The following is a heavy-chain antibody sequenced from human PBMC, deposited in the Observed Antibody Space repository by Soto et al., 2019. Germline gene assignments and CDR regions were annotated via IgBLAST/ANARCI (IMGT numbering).Heavy chain of an antibody. CDR1: GFTFGDYA. CDR3: TNNGDTESGY. Sequence: GGSLRLSCTSSGFTFGDYAMSWVRQAPGKGLEWVGFIRSKAYGGTTEYAASVKGRFTISRDDSKSIAYLQMNSLKTEDTAVYYCTNNGDTESGYWGQGTLVTVSS. J-gene: IGHJ4*02. V-gene: IGHV3-49*04. CDR2: IRSKAYGGTT. D-gene: IGHD1-1*01.